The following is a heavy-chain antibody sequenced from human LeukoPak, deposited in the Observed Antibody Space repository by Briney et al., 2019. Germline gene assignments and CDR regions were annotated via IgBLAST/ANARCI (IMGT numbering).Heavy chain of an antibody. CDR1: GYTFTSYA. CDR3: ARDTRLPLGYCSGGSCHDAFDI. D-gene: IGHD2-15*01. J-gene: IGHJ3*02. Sequence: ASVKVSCKASGYTFTSYAMNWVRQAPGQGLEWMGWINTNTGNPTYAQGFTGRFVFSLDTSASTAYLQISSLKAEDTAVYYCARDTRLPLGYCSGGSCHDAFDIWGQGTMVTVSS. V-gene: IGHV7-4-1*02. CDR2: INTNTGNP.